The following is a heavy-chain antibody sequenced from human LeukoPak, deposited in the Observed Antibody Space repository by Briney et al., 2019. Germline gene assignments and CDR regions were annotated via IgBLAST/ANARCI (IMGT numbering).Heavy chain of an antibody. CDR3: ARGRGSTSSNFDY. V-gene: IGHV1-2*02. CDR1: GYTFTGYY. D-gene: IGHD2-2*01. CDR2: INPNNGGT. J-gene: IGHJ4*02. Sequence: ASVKVSCKASGYTFTGYYMHWVRQGPGQRLEWMGWINPNNGGTNYAQKFQGRVTMTRDTSISTAYMELSRLTSDDTAVYYCARGRGSTSSNFDYWGQGTLVTVSS.